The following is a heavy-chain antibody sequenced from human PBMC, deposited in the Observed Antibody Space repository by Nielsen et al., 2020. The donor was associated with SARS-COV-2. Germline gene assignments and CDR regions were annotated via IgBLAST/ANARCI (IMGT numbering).Heavy chain of an antibody. Sequence: GESLKISCAASGFTFSSYDMHWVRQAPGKGLEWVAGIWYDGSNENYAESVKGRFTISRDNSKNTLYLQMNSLRAEDTAVYHCARDLPHDYGDDYWGQGTLVTVSS. CDR2: IWYDGSNE. V-gene: IGHV3-33*08. D-gene: IGHD4-17*01. CDR1: GFTFSSYD. CDR3: ARDLPHDYGDDY. J-gene: IGHJ4*02.